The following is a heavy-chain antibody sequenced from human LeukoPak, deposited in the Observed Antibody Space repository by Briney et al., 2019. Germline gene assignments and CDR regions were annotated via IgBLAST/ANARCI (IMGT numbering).Heavy chain of an antibody. V-gene: IGHV4-34*01. CDR2: INHSGST. CDR3: ARGFQYYYDSSGYYYPFDY. CDR1: GGSFSGYY. D-gene: IGHD3-22*01. Sequence: SETLSLTCAVYGGSFSGYYWSWLRQPPGKGLEWVGEINHSGSTNYNPSLKSRVTISVDTSKNQFSLKLSSVTAADTAVYYCARGFQYYYDSSGYYYPFDYWGQGTLVTVSS. J-gene: IGHJ4*02.